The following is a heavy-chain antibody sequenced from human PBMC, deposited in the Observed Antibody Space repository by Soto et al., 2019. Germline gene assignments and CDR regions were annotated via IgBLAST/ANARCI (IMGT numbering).Heavy chain of an antibody. Sequence: SETLPLTCTVSGGTISSYYWSWIRQPPGKGLEWIGYIYYSGSTNYNPSLKSRVTISVDTSKNQFSLKLSSVTAAETAVYYCARRTVWSQGTLVTVSS. CDR1: GGTISSYY. J-gene: IGHJ4*02. D-gene: IGHD4-17*01. CDR2: IYYSGST. CDR3: ARRTV. V-gene: IGHV4-59*01.